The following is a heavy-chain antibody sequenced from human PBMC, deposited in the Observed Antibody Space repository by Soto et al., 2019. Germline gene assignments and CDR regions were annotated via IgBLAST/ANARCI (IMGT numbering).Heavy chain of an antibody. CDR2: IWYDGSNK. D-gene: IGHD2-15*01. CDR1: GFTFSSYG. J-gene: IGHJ6*02. Sequence: GGSLRLSCAASGFTFSSYGMHWVRQAPGKGLEWVAVIWYDGSNKYYADSVKGRFTISRDNSKNTLYLQMNSLRAEDTAVYYCARDQVEVVVAAIVDYYGMDVWGQGTTVTVSS. CDR3: ARDQVEVVVAAIVDYYGMDV. V-gene: IGHV3-33*01.